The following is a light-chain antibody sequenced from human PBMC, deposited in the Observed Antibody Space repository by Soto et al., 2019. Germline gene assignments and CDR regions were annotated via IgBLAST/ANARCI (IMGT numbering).Light chain of an antibody. J-gene: IGKJ4*01. V-gene: IGKV3D-15*01. CDR3: QQYIRWPLT. CDR1: PSVTNY. CDR2: GAF. Sequence: EIVMTQSPATLSVSPGERATLSCRASPSVTNYLAWYQQKPGQPPRLLIYGAFNRAAGIPARFSGSGSGTEFTLTISSLQSEDFAVYYCQQYIRWPLTFGGGTKVDIK.